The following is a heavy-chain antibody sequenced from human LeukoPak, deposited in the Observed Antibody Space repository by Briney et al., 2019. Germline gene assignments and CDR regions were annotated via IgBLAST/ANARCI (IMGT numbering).Heavy chain of an antibody. V-gene: IGHV4-34*01. J-gene: IGHJ6*02. CDR3: ARRRGSGSYDYYYGMDV. D-gene: IGHD1-26*01. Sequence: SETLSLTCAVYGLSFSGYYWSWLRQPPGKGLEWIGEFNHSGSTNYNPSLKSRVTISVDTSKNQFSLKLSSVTAADTAVYYCARRRGSGSYDYYYGMDVWGQGTMVTVSS. CDR1: GLSFSGYY. CDR2: FNHSGST.